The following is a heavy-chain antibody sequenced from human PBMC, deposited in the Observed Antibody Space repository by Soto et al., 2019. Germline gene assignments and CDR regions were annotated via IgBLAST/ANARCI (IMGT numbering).Heavy chain of an antibody. CDR1: GFTFSSYA. Sequence: GGSLRLSCAASGFTFSSYAMSCVRQAPGKGLEWVSAISGSGGSTYYADSVKGRFTISRDNSKNTLYLQMNSLRAEDTAVYYCASSSSRYYYYGMDVWGQGTTVTVSS. J-gene: IGHJ6*02. D-gene: IGHD6-6*01. CDR2: ISGSGGST. V-gene: IGHV3-23*01. CDR3: ASSSSRYYYYGMDV.